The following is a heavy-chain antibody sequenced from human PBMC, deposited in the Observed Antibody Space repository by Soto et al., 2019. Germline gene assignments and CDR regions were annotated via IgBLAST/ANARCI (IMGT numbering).Heavy chain of an antibody. V-gene: IGHV1-8*01. CDR2: VNPNNGDK. CDR1: GYTFSNYD. CDR3: AKVSRKGSAIDFDY. J-gene: IGHJ4*02. Sequence: QVQLVQSGAELKKPGASVKVSCKASGYTFSNYDMNWVRQATGQGPEWICRVNPNNGDKGYAQKFQGRVTMTTDISTTTAYMELTSLRSEDTAIYYCAKVSRKGSAIDFDYWGQGTLITVSS. D-gene: IGHD3-10*01.